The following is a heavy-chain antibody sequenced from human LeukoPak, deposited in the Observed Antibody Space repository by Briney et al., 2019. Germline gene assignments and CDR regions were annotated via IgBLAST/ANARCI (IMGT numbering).Heavy chain of an antibody. Sequence: GGSLRLSCAASGFTLSTYSLNWIRQAPGKGLEWVSSISSSSLYIYYADSVKGRFTISRDNAKNSLFLQMNSLRAEDTAVYYCAREGDGYNSPIDYWGQGTLVTVSS. J-gene: IGHJ4*02. CDR3: AREGDGYNSPIDY. V-gene: IGHV3-21*01. D-gene: IGHD5-24*01. CDR2: ISSSSLYI. CDR1: GFTLSTYS.